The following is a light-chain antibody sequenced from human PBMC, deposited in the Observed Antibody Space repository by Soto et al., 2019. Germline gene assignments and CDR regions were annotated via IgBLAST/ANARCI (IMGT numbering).Light chain of an antibody. J-gene: IGKJ1*01. CDR3: QQSFRAPRP. V-gene: IGKV1-39*01. Sequence: DIQMTQSPSSLSASVGDRVTITCRASQSVRSHLNWFQQKPGKAPDLLIYGASTLQFGVPSRFSGSGYGTDFILTIRNLQPEDFAIYYCQQSFRAPRPFGQGTKLDIK. CDR2: GAS. CDR1: QSVRSH.